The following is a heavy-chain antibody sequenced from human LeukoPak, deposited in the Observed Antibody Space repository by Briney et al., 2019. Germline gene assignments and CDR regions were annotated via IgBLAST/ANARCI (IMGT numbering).Heavy chain of an antibody. V-gene: IGHV1-2*02. D-gene: IGHD2-2*02. J-gene: IGHJ4*02. CDR2: MKPDSGGT. CDR3: ARDQEYQLLYFYFLS. Sequence: ASVKVSFKASGYTFSGYYIHWVRQAPGQGLEWMGWMKPDSGGTIYAQKFQGRITMTRDTSISTAFMELSSLTSDDTAVYYCARDQEYQLLYFYFLSWGQGTLVSVSS. CDR1: GYTFSGYY.